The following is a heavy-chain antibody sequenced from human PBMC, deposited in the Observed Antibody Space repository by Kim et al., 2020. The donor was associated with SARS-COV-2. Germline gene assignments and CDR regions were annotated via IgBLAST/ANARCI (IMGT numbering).Heavy chain of an antibody. J-gene: IGHJ4*02. D-gene: IGHD3-16*02. CDR2: IKSKTDGGTT. Sequence: GGSLRLSCAASGFTFSNAWMSWVRQAPGKGLEWVGRIKSKTDGGTTDYAAPVKGRFTISRDDSKNTLYLQMNSLKTEDTAVYYCTTVDPWYYDYVWGSYRQYYFDYWGQGTLVTVSS. CDR1: GFTFSNAW. V-gene: IGHV3-15*01. CDR3: TTVDPWYYDYVWGSYRQYYFDY.